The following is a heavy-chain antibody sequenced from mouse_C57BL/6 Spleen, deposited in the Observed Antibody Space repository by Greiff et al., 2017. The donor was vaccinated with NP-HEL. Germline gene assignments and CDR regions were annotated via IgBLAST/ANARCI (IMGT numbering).Heavy chain of an antibody. CDR1: GYTFTSYW. CDR2: IDPSDSET. D-gene: IGHD3-2*02. CDR3: ARSSSGHTYAMDY. J-gene: IGHJ4*01. Sequence: VQLQQSGAELVRPGSSVKLSCKASGYTFTSYWMHWVKQRPIQGLEWIGNIDPSDSETHYNQKFKDKATLTVDKSSSTAYMQLSSLTSEDSAVYYCARSSSGHTYAMDYWGQGTSVTVSS. V-gene: IGHV1-52*01.